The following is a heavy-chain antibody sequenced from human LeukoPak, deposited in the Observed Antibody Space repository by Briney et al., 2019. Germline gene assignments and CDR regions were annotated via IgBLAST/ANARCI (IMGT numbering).Heavy chain of an antibody. Sequence: GRSLRHSCAASGFTFDDYAMHWVRQAPGKGLEWVSGISWNSGSIGYADSVKGRFTISRDNAKNSLYLQMNSLRAEDTALYYCAKDSSSWYYFDYWGQGTLVTVSS. CDR2: ISWNSGSI. D-gene: IGHD6-13*01. CDR3: AKDSSSWYYFDY. J-gene: IGHJ4*02. CDR1: GFTFDDYA. V-gene: IGHV3-9*01.